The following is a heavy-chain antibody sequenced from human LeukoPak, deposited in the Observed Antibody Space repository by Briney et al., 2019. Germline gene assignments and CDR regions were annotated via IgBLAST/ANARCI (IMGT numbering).Heavy chain of an antibody. J-gene: IGHJ4*02. D-gene: IGHD6-19*01. CDR1: GFTFSSYS. Sequence: GGSLRLSCAASGFTFSSYSMNWVRQAPGKGLEWVSSISSSSSYIYYADSVKGRFTISRDNAKNSLYLQMNSLRAEDTAVYYCARKDYGGRSSGWVFDYWGQGTLVTVSS. CDR3: ARKDYGGRSSGWVFDY. V-gene: IGHV3-21*01. CDR2: ISSSSSYI.